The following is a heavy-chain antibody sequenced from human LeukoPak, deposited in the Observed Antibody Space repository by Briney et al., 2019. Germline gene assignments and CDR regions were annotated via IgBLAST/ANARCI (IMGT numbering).Heavy chain of an antibody. CDR1: GFPLSGNS. Sequence: GGSLRLSCAISGFPLSGNSFNWVRQAPGKGLEWVANIKQDGSEKYYVDSVKGRFTISRDNAKNSLYLQMNSLRAEDTAVYYCARAQKEHDYAFDYWGQGTLVTVSS. J-gene: IGHJ4*02. V-gene: IGHV3-7*01. D-gene: IGHD4/OR15-4a*01. CDR3: ARAQKEHDYAFDY. CDR2: IKQDGSEK.